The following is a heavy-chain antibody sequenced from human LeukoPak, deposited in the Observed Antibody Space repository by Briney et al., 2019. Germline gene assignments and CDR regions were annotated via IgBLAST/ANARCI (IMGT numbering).Heavy chain of an antibody. V-gene: IGHV1-69*04. Sequence: SVKVSCKASGGTFSSYAISWVRQAPGQGLEWMGRIIPILGIANYAQKFQGRVTITADKSTSTAYMELSSLRSEDTAVYYCARDGPVLRYFDWQTNLLDYWGQGTWSPSPQ. CDR3: ARDGPVLRYFDWQTNLLDY. J-gene: IGHJ4*02. D-gene: IGHD3-9*01. CDR1: GGTFSSYA. CDR2: IIPILGIA.